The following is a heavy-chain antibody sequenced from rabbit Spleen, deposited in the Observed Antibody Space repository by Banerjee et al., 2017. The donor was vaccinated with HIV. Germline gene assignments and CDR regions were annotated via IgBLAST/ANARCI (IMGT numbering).Heavy chain of an antibody. D-gene: IGHD8-1*01. CDR2: IGVGVSYST. CDR3: ARDSGTSFSSYGMDL. Sequence: QSLEESGGDLVKPGASLTLTCTASGVSFSSSYYMCWVRQPPGKGPEWIACIGVGVSYSTYYATWAKGRFTISKTSSTTVTLQMTSLTAADTATYFCARDSGTSFSSYGMDLWGPGTLVTVS. CDR1: GVSFSSSYY. J-gene: IGHJ6*01. V-gene: IGHV1S40*01.